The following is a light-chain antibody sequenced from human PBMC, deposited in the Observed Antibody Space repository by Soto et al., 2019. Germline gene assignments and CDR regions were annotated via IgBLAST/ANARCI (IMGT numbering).Light chain of an antibody. V-gene: IGKV3-11*01. J-gene: IGKJ1*01. Sequence: EIVLTQSPATLSLSPGERATLSCRASQSVSSYLACYQHKPGQAPRLLIYDASNRATGIPARFSGSGAGTDFTLTISSLEPEDFEVYYCQRRSNWPPTFGQGTKVDI. CDR1: QSVSSY. CDR2: DAS. CDR3: QRRSNWPPT.